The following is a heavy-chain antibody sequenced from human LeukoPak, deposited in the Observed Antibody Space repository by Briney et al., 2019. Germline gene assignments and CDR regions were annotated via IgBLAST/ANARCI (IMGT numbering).Heavy chain of an antibody. CDR3: ARDGYYYGSGRGPDAFDI. V-gene: IGHV1-2*02. D-gene: IGHD3-10*01. Sequence: GASVKVSCKASGYTFTGYYMHWVRQAPGQGLEWMGWINPNSGGTNYAQKFQGRVTMTRDTSISTAYMELSRLRSDDTAVYYCARDGYYYGSGRGPDAFDIWGQGTMVTVSS. CDR2: INPNSGGT. J-gene: IGHJ3*02. CDR1: GYTFTGYY.